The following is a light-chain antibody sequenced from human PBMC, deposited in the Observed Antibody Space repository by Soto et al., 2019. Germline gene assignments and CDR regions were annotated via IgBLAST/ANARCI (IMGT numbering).Light chain of an antibody. J-gene: IGKJ2*01. V-gene: IGKV4-1*01. CDR2: WAS. Sequence: DIVMTQSPDSLAVSLGERATINCRSSQTILYSSNNKNYLAWYQQKPGQPPELLISWASTRDSGVPDRFSGSGSGTDFTLTISSLQAEDVAVYYCQQYYGTPYTFGQGTRLEIK. CDR3: QQYYGTPYT. CDR1: QTILYSSNNKNY.